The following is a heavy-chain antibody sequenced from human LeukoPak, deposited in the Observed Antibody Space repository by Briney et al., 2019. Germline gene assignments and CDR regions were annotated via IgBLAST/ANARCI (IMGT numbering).Heavy chain of an antibody. CDR2: IFYSGTT. V-gene: IGHV4-39*07. Sequence: SETLSLTCTVSGGSISSDDYWWGWIRQPPGRGLEWIGTIFYSGTTYYNPSLKSRVTMSLDTSKNQFSLKLSSVTAADTAVYYCARDPRNYGDYRGWFDPWGQGTLVTVSS. CDR1: GGSISSDDYW. J-gene: IGHJ5*02. D-gene: IGHD4-17*01. CDR3: ARDPRNYGDYRGWFDP.